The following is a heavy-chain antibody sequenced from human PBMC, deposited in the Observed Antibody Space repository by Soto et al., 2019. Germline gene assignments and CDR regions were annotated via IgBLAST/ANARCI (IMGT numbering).Heavy chain of an antibody. J-gene: IGHJ2*01. CDR3: ARFGSSSAIANWYFDL. CDR1: GFTFSSYA. CDR2: ISYDGSNK. V-gene: IGHV3-30-3*01. D-gene: IGHD6-6*01. Sequence: QVQLVESGGGVVQPGRSLRLSCAASGFTFSSYAMHWVRQAPGKGLEWVAVISYDGSNKYYADSVKGRFTISRDNSKNTLYLQMNSLRAEDTAVYYCARFGSSSAIANWYFDLWGRGTLVTVSS.